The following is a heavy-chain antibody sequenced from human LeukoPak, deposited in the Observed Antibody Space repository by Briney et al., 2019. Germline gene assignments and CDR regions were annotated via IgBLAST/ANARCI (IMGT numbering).Heavy chain of an antibody. CDR3: ARDKPRSGYFDL. Sequence: GGPQRLSCGASGFTFSNAWMSWVRQAPGKGLEWVGRTRNKANSYTTEYAASVKDRYTNSRDDSKNSLYLQMTSLKTEDTAVYYCARDKPRSGYFDLWGRGTLVTVSS. J-gene: IGHJ2*01. V-gene: IGHV3-72*01. CDR2: TRNKANSYTT. CDR1: GFTFSNAW.